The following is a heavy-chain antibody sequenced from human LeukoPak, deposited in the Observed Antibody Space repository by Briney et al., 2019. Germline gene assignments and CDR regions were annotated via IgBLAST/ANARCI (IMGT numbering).Heavy chain of an antibody. V-gene: IGHV1-2*02. Sequence: ASVKVSCKASGYTFTGYYLYWVRQAPGQGLEWMGWINPNSGGTNYAQSLHGRVTMTRDTSISTAYLELSRLRSDDTAMYFCARDMNTNFDYWGQGTLVTVSS. CDR1: GYTFTGYY. CDR3: ARDMNTNFDY. D-gene: IGHD3-16*01. CDR2: INPNSGGT. J-gene: IGHJ4*02.